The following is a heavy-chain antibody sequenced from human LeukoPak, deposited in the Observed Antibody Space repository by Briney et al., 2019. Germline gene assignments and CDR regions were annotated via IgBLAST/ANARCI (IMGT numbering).Heavy chain of an antibody. CDR1: GGTFSSYA. D-gene: IGHD6-13*01. CDR2: IIPIFGTA. J-gene: IGHJ6*04. Sequence: ASVKVSCKASGGTFSSYAISWVRQAPGQGLEWMGGIIPIFGTANYAHKFQGRVTITADKSTSTAYMELSSLRSEDTAVYYCASAGEYSSSWPDYYYYGMDVWGKGTTVTVSS. V-gene: IGHV1-69*06. CDR3: ASAGEYSSSWPDYYYYGMDV.